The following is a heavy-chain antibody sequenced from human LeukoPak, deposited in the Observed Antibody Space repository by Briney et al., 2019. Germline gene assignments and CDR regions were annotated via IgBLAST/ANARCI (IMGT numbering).Heavy chain of an antibody. Sequence: GGSLRLSCAASGFTFSSYSMNCVRQAPGKGLEWVAVIWYDGSNKYYADSAKGRFTISRDNSRNTLYVQMYSLRAEDTAVYYCARDYGSGSYVVDYWGQGTLVTVSS. CDR2: IWYDGSNK. J-gene: IGHJ4*02. CDR3: ARDYGSGSYVVDY. CDR1: GFTFSSYS. D-gene: IGHD3-10*01. V-gene: IGHV3-33*08.